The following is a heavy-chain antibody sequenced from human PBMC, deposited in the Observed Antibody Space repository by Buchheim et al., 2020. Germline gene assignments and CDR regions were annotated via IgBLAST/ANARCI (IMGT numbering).Heavy chain of an antibody. CDR3: ARRMTFGATPGLDP. CDR1: GFTFSSYA. CDR2: IFNTAGGT. D-gene: IGHD3/OR15-3a*01. V-gene: IGHV3-23*04. J-gene: IGHJ5*02. Sequence: EVQVVESGGGLVQPGGSLRLSCAASGFTFSSYAMTWVRQAPGKGLEWVSTIFNTAGGTYYADSVKGRFTISRDNSQNMVYQQMNTLGAEDTALYYCARRMTFGATPGLDPWGQGTL.